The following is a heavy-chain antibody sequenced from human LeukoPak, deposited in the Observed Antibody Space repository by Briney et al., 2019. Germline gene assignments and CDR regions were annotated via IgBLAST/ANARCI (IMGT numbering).Heavy chain of an antibody. CDR1: GGSISSYY. CDR2: IYYSGST. CDR3: ASVYGGSKKLDY. Sequence: SETLSLTCTVSGGSISSYYWSWIRQPPGEGLEWIGYIYYSGSTNYNPSLKSRVTISVDTSKNQFSLKLSSVTAADTAVYYCASVYGGSKKLDYWGQGTLVTVSS. V-gene: IGHV4-59*01. D-gene: IGHD5-12*01. J-gene: IGHJ4*02.